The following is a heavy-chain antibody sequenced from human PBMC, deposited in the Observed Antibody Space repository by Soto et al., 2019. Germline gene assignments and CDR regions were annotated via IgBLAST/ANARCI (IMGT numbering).Heavy chain of an antibody. Sequence: SETLSLTCAVYGGSFSGYYWSWIRQPPGKGLEWIGEINHSGSTNYNPSLKSRVTISVDTSKNQFSLKLSSVTAADTAVYYCARAQFQGWFGELRLDYWGQGTLVTVSS. CDR2: INHSGST. J-gene: IGHJ4*02. D-gene: IGHD3-10*01. CDR1: GGSFSGYY. CDR3: ARAQFQGWFGELRLDY. V-gene: IGHV4-34*01.